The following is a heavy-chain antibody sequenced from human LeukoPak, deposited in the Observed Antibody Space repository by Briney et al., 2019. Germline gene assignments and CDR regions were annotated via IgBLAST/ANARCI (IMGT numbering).Heavy chain of an antibody. Sequence: AVKVSCKASGGTFSSYAISWVRQAPGQGLEWMGGIIPIFGTANYAQKFQGRVTITADESTSTAYMELSSLRSEDTAVYYCAREREWEVELRRVFDYWGQGALVTVSS. CDR2: IIPIFGTA. V-gene: IGHV1-69*13. CDR1: GGTFSSYA. CDR3: AREREWEVELRRVFDY. D-gene: IGHD1-7*01. J-gene: IGHJ4*02.